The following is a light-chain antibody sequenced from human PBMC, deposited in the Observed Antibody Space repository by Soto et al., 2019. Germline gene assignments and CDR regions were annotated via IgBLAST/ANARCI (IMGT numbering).Light chain of an antibody. Sequence: EIVLTQSPGTLSLSPGERATLSCRASQSVSSSYLAWYQQKPGQAPRLLIYGASSRATGIPDRFSGSGSVTDFTLTISRLETEDLAVYYCQQYGSSPGTFGQGTKVEIK. J-gene: IGKJ1*01. CDR3: QQYGSSPGT. CDR2: GAS. V-gene: IGKV3-20*01. CDR1: QSVSSSY.